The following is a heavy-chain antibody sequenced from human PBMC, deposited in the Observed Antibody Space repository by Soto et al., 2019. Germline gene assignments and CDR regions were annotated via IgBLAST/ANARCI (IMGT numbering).Heavy chain of an antibody. V-gene: IGHV4-38-2*01. CDR2: ISYSAKT. CDR3: TRGAGAPWVRFDS. CDR1: GYSITSGFY. Sequence: SETLSLTCGVSGYSITSGFYWGWVRQSPGKGLEWIGSISYSAKTFYNPSLASRLSIAVDTSMNQFSLRLTSVTAADTALYYCTRGAGAPWVRFDSWGQGTLVTVSS. J-gene: IGHJ4*02. D-gene: IGHD3-22*01.